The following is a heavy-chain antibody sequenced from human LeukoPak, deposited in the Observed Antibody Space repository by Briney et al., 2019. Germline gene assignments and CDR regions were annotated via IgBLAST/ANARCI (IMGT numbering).Heavy chain of an antibody. CDR3: AREGGPYRPLDY. CDR1: GGSISSTNW. J-gene: IGHJ4*02. V-gene: IGHV4-4*02. CDR2: VHLSGRT. Sequence: SETLSLTCGVSGGSISSTNWWTWVRQPPGEGLEWVGEVHLSGRTNYNPSLESRVTMSVDMSENHISLKLTSVTAADTAVYYCAREGGPYRPLDYSGQGTLVTVSS.